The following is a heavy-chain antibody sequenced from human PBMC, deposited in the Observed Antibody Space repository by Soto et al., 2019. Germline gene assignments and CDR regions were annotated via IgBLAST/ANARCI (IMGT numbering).Heavy chain of an antibody. D-gene: IGHD3-10*01. V-gene: IGHV1-18*01. CDR3: ARNSFRYTTMVRTHYYYGMDV. CDR2: IGAYNGNT. CDR1: GYTFTSSG. Sequence: GASVKVSCKASGYTFTSSGISWVRETPGQGLEWMGWIGAYNGNTNYVQKLPGRVTMPTDTSTSTAYKELRSLRSDDTAVYYCARNSFRYTTMVRTHYYYGMDVLDPGTT. J-gene: IGHJ6*02.